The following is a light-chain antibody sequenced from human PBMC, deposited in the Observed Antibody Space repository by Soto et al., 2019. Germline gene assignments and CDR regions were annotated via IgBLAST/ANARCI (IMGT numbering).Light chain of an antibody. J-gene: IGLJ1*01. CDR1: SCYVGTYSL. CDR2: EGH. CDR3: CLYVGATTYV. V-gene: IGLV2-23*01. Sequence: QSALAQPASVSGSPGQSITSSCTGSSCYVGTYSLVSWYQQHPGKAPKVVIYEGHKRPSGVPDRFSGSTSVNTASLTISGLQTDDEADYYCCLYVGATTYVFGTGTKVTVL.